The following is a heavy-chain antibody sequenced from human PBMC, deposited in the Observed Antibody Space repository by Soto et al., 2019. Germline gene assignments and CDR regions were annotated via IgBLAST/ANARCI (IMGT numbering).Heavy chain of an antibody. CDR1: GFTFSSYG. J-gene: IGHJ6*02. D-gene: IGHD1-26*01. CDR2: ISYDGSNK. Sequence: RGGSLRLSCAASGFTFSSYGMHWVRQAPGKGLEWVAVISYDGSNKYYADSVKGRFTISRDNSKNTLYLQMNSLRAEDTAVYYCAKDVVVGATTGLGDYYYYYGMDVWGQGTTVTVSS. CDR3: AKDVVVGATTGLGDYYYYYGMDV. V-gene: IGHV3-30*18.